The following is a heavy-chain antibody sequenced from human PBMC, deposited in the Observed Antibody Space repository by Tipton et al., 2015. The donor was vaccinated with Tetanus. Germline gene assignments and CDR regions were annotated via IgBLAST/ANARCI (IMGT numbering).Heavy chain of an antibody. CDR2: VDDSGST. J-gene: IGHJ5*02. Sequence: TLSLTCAVYGGSLSRYYWTWIRQPPGKGLEWIGEVDDSGSTNYSPSLKSRVTISLDTSKNEFSLTLSSVTAADTAVYYCACNPNIAAAGTGEDSGWFDPWGQGTLVTVSS. CDR3: ACNPNIAAAGTGEDSGWFDP. V-gene: IGHV4-34*01. D-gene: IGHD6-13*01. CDR1: GGSLSRYY.